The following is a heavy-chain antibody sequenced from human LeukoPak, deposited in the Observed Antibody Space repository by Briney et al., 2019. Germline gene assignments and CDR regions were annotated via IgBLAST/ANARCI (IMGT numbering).Heavy chain of an antibody. J-gene: IGHJ1*01. Sequence: GGSLRLSCAASGFTVSSTYMSWVRQAPGKGLEWVSVIYSGGSTYYADSLKGRFTVSRDSSKNTLYLQMNSLGAEDTAVYYCEILPGVESWGQGTLVTVSS. D-gene: IGHD7-27*01. CDR3: EILPGVES. CDR1: GFTVSSTY. V-gene: IGHV3-66*01. CDR2: IYSGGST.